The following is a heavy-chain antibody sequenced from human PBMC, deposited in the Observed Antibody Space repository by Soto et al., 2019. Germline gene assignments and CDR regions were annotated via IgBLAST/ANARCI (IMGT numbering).Heavy chain of an antibody. D-gene: IGHD3-3*01. CDR1: GGTLSSFINYP. J-gene: IGHJ4*02. Sequence: QMQLVQSGAEVKKPGSSVKVSCKASGGTLSSFINYPINWVRQAPGQGLEWMGGIVPNVCTVNYAKKFQGRVTITADKSTGTAYMDLSSLRSEDTALYYCARRDTSGFLRYFDNWGQGTLVTVSS. CDR2: IVPNVCTV. CDR3: ARRDTSGFLRYFDN. V-gene: IGHV1-69*06.